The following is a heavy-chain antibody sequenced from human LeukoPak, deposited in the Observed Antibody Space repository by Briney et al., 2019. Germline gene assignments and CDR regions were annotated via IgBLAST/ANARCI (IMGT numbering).Heavy chain of an antibody. Sequence: GGSLRLSCAASGFTFSGSAMHWVRQASGKGLEWVGRIRSKANSYATAYAASVKGRFTISRDDSKNTEYLQMNSLKTEDAAVYYYTRVSDYPDYWGQGILVTVSS. J-gene: IGHJ4*02. V-gene: IGHV3-73*01. CDR3: TRVSDYPDY. CDR2: IRSKANSYAT. D-gene: IGHD4-17*01. CDR1: GFTFSGSA.